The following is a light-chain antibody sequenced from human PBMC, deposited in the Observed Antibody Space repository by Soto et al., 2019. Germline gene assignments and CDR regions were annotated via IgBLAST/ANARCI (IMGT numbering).Light chain of an antibody. J-gene: IGKJ4*01. CDR3: QQYGSSPLT. CDR1: ESVSSSY. V-gene: IGKV3-20*01. CDR2: GAS. Sequence: EIVLTQSPGTLSLSPGERATLSCRASESVSSSYLAWYQQKPGQAPRLLISGASSRATGIPDRFSGSGSGTDFTLTISRLEPEDFAVYYCQQYGSSPLTFGRGTKVEIK.